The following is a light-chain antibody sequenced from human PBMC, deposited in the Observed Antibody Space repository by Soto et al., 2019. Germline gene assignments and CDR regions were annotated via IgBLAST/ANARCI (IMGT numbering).Light chain of an antibody. V-gene: IGKV3-11*01. CDR3: QQRSNWSPTT. J-gene: IGKJ2*01. CDR2: DAS. CDR1: QSVSSY. Sequence: EIVLTQSPATLSLSPGERATLSCRASQSVSSYLAWYQQKPGQAPRLLIYDASKRATVIPARFSGSGSATDCTLTISSLEPEDFAVYYCQQRSNWSPTTFGQGTKLEIK.